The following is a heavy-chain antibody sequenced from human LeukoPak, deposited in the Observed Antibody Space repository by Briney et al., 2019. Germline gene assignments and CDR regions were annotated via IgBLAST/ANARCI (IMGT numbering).Heavy chain of an antibody. CDR1: GFTFSGSA. D-gene: IGHD1-26*01. Sequence: GGSLRLSCAASGFTFSGSATHWVRQASGKGLEWVGRIRSKANSYATAYAASVKGRFTISRDDSKNTAYLQMNSLKTEDTAVYYCTTLRGGSYDWGQGTLVTVSS. CDR2: IRSKANSYAT. J-gene: IGHJ4*02. V-gene: IGHV3-73*01. CDR3: TTLRGGSYD.